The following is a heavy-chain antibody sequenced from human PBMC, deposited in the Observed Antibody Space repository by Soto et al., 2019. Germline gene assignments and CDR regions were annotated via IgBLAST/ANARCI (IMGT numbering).Heavy chain of an antibody. CDR2: INHSGST. CDR3: ARSAYSGSYYNDAFDI. J-gene: IGHJ3*02. CDR1: GWSLSGSY. Sequence: SETLSLTCAVYGWSLSGSYWSWIRQPPGKGLEWIGEINHSGSTNYNPSLKSRVTISVDTSKNQFSLKLSSVTAADTAVYYCARSAYSGSYYNDAFDIWGQGTMVTVSS. V-gene: IGHV4-34*01. D-gene: IGHD1-26*01.